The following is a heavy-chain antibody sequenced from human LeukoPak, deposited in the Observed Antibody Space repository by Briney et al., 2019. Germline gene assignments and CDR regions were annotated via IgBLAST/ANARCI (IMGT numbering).Heavy chain of an antibody. CDR3: ARKGLDSWGYDY. D-gene: IGHD5-18*01. Sequence: ASVKVSCKASGGTFSSYAISWVRQAPGQGLEWMGRIIPILGIANYAQKFQGRVTITADKSTSTAYMELRSLRSDDAAVYYCARKGLDSWGYDYWGQGTLVTVSS. CDR2: IIPILGIA. J-gene: IGHJ4*02. V-gene: IGHV1-69*04. CDR1: GGTFSSYA.